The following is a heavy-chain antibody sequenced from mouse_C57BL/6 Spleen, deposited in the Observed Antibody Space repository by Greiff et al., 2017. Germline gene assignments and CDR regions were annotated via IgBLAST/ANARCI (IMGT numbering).Heavy chain of an antibody. CDR3: IYDYGGAWVAY. CDR1: GFTFSNYW. V-gene: IGHV6-3*01. D-gene: IGHD2-4*01. CDR2: IRLKSDNYAT. J-gene: IGHJ3*01. Sequence: EVHLVASGGGLVQPGGSMKLSCVASGFTFSNYWLTWVRQSPEKGLEWVAHIRLKSDNYATHYAESVKGKFTISRDDYKSSVYLQMNNCRAEATGIYYCIYDYGGAWVAYWGQGTLVTVSA.